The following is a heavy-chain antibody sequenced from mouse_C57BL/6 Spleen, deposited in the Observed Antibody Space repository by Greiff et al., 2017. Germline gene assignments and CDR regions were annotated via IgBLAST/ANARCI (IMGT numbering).Heavy chain of an antibody. CDR1: GYTFTDYY. CDR3: ARRGKYCGSSYYWDFDV. V-gene: IGHV1-26*01. Sequence: VQLQQSGPELVKPGASVKISCKASGYTFTDYYMNWVKQSHGKSLEWIGDINPNNGGTSYNQKFKGKATLTVDKSSSTAYMELRSLTSEDSAVXYCARRGKYCGSSYYWDFDVWGTGTTVTVSS. CDR2: INPNNGGT. J-gene: IGHJ1*03. D-gene: IGHD1-1*01.